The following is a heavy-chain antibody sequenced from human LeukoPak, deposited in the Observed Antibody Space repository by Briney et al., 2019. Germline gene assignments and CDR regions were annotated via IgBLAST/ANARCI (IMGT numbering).Heavy chain of an antibody. D-gene: IGHD2-2*01. CDR2: IAFDGGNK. CDR3: AKASWVSNADAVR. J-gene: IGHJ4*02. Sequence: PGGSLRLSCAASGFTFSRHGMHWVRQAPGKGLEWITFIAFDGGNKWYADSAKGRFTISRDDSRNTVYLQLNNLRVEDTAIYYCAKASWVSNADAVRWGQGTLVTVSS. CDR1: GFTFSRHG. V-gene: IGHV3-30*02.